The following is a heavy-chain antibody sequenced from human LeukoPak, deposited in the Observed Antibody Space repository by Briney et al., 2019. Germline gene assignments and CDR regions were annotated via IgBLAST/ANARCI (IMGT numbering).Heavy chain of an antibody. D-gene: IGHD3-10*01. J-gene: IGHJ4*02. CDR3: GRHPGGSGSPIDY. CDR1: GGSISSSSYY. V-gene: IGHV4-39*01. Sequence: SETLSLTCTVSGGSISSSSYYWGWLRQPPGKGLEWIGSIYYSGRTYYKPSLESRVTMSVDTSKNQFSLRLSSVTAADTAVYYCGRHPGGSGSPIDYWGQGTLVTVSS. CDR2: IYYSGRT.